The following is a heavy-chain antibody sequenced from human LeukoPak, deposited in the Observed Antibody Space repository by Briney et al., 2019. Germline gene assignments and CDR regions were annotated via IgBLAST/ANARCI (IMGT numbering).Heavy chain of an antibody. CDR2: MSPNSGNT. D-gene: IGHD2-2*02. V-gene: IGHV1-8*01. Sequence: GASVKVSCKASGYTFTSYDINWVRQATGQGLEWMGWMSPNSGNTGYAQKFQGRVTMTRNTSISTAYMELSSLRSEDTAVYYCARGFYCSSTSCYIQAYWNYYYGMDVWGQGTTVTVSS. CDR1: GYTFTSYD. J-gene: IGHJ6*02. CDR3: ARGFYCSSTSCYIQAYWNYYYGMDV.